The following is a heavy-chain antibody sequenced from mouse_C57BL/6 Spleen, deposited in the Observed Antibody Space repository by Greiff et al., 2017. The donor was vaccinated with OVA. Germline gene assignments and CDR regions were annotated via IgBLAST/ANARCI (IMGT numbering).Heavy chain of an antibody. V-gene: IGHV5-4*01. Sequence: EVNVVESGGGLVKPGGSLKLSCAASGFTFSSYAMSWVRQTPEKRLEWVATISDGGSYTYYPDNVKGRFTISRDNAKNNLYLQMSHLKSEDTAMYYCAREGIKKDYAMDYWGQGTSVTVSS. J-gene: IGHJ4*01. CDR2: ISDGGSYT. D-gene: IGHD5-2*01. CDR3: AREGIKKDYAMDY. CDR1: GFTFSSYA.